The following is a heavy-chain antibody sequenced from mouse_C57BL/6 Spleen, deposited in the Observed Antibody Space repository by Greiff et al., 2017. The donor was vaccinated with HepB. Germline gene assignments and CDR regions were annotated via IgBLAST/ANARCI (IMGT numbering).Heavy chain of an antibody. Sequence: EVQLVESGPGLVKPSQSLSLTCSVTGYSITSGYYWNWIRQFPGNKLEWMGYISYDGSNNYNPSLKNRISITRDTSKNQFFLKLNSVTTEDTATYYCARAVPRGYFDYWGQGTTLTVSS. CDR3: ARAVPRGYFDY. CDR1: GYSITSGYY. CDR2: ISYDGSN. D-gene: IGHD1-1*01. V-gene: IGHV3-6*01. J-gene: IGHJ2*01.